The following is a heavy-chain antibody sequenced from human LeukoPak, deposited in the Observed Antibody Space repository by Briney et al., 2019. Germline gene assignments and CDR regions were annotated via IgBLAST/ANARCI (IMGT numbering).Heavy chain of an antibody. D-gene: IGHD3-22*01. CDR1: GFTFSSYA. Sequence: PGGSLRLSCAASGFTFSSYAMTWVRQAPGKGLEWVSGISGSGGSTYYADSVKGRFIISRDNSKNTVYLQLNSLRAEDTAVYYCARGGDTIGSIRSPFDIWGQGTMVTVSS. J-gene: IGHJ3*02. V-gene: IGHV3-23*01. CDR3: ARGGDTIGSIRSPFDI. CDR2: ISGSGGST.